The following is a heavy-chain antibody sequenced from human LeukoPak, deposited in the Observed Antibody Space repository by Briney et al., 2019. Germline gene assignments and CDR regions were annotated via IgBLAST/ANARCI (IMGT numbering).Heavy chain of an antibody. V-gene: IGHV3-30*02. D-gene: IGHD3-10*01. CDR3: AKSRVFGAYYFDY. CDR1: GFTFNSYG. J-gene: IGHJ4*02. Sequence: PGGALRLSCAASGFTFNSYGMHGVRQAPGKGLEWVAFGHYDGNDKYYADSVKGRFTISRDNSKNTVFLQMNSLRLEDTAVYYCAKSRVFGAYYFDYWGQGTLVTVSS. CDR2: GHYDGNDK.